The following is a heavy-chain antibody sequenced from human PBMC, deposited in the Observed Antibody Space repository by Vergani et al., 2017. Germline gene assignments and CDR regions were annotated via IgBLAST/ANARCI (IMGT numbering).Heavy chain of an antibody. D-gene: IGHD3-9*01. CDR1: GFTFSNYG. CDR3: AKEPSSVLRYFDNYHYYGMDV. V-gene: IGHV3-30*18. J-gene: IGHJ6*02. Sequence: QVQLVESGGGVVQPGRSLRLSCAASGFTFSNYGMHWVRQAPGKGLEWVAVISFDGSNIYYADSVKGRFTRSRDNSKNTLYLQMNSLRAEDTAVYYCAKEPSSVLRYFDNYHYYGMDVWGQGTTVTVSS. CDR2: ISFDGSNI.